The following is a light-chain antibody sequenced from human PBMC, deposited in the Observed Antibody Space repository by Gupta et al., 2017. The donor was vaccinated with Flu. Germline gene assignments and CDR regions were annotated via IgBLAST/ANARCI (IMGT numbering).Light chain of an antibody. CDR1: QSISNY. CDR3: QQSDSVQWT. Sequence: PSSLSASVGDRVIITCRASQSISNYLNWYQQKPGKGPKVLIYAASSLQSGVPSRFSGSGSGTDFTLIISNLQPEDIATYYCQQSDSVQWTFGQGTKVEIK. V-gene: IGKV1-39*01. CDR2: AAS. J-gene: IGKJ1*01.